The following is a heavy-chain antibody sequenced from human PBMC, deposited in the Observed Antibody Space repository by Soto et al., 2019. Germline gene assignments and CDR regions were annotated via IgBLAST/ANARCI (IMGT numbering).Heavy chain of an antibody. Sequence: PSGTLSLTCTVSGYSIRNGYYCGWIRQPPGKGLEWIGTIYHSGITYYNPSLKSRVTISVDASENHFSLKLSSVTAADTAVYYCARVRPYCGGDCYSPPPWGQGTLVTVS. CDR2: IYHSGIT. CDR1: GYSIRNGYY. D-gene: IGHD2-21*02. V-gene: IGHV4-38-2*02. J-gene: IGHJ5*02. CDR3: ARVRPYCGGDCYSPPP.